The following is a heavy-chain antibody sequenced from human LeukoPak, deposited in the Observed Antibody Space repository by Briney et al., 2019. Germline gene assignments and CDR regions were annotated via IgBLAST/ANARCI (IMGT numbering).Heavy chain of an antibody. CDR3: AKLVGAGPNGDY. D-gene: IGHD1-26*01. V-gene: IGHV3-30*18. J-gene: IGHJ4*02. CDR1: GFTFSRFP. Sequence: PGRSLRLSCAASGFTFSRFPMHWVRQAPGKGLEWVAVISYDGSNKYYADSVKGRFTISRDNSKNTLYLQMNSLRAEDTAVYYCAKLVGAGPNGDYWGQGTLVTVSS. CDR2: ISYDGSNK.